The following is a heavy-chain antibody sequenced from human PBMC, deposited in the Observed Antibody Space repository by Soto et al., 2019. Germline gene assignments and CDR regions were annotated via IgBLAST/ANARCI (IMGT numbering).Heavy chain of an antibody. CDR2: ISGYNGDT. D-gene: IGHD2-8*01. CDR3: AKNGHPPYYYYGMDV. V-gene: IGHV1-18*01. Sequence: APGKVSCKASGYSFTTYGITWVRQAPGQGLEWMGWISGYNGDTNNAQKFQDRVTMTIDRSTTTAYLELRSLTSDDTAVYYCAKNGHPPYYYYGMDVWGQGTTFTVSS. J-gene: IGHJ6*02. CDR1: GYSFTTYG.